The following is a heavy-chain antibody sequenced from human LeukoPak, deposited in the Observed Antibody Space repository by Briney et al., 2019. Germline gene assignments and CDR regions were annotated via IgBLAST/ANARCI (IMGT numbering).Heavy chain of an antibody. CDR3: ARDGRPFDY. Sequence: QLGGSLRLSCAASGFTFSTYAMHWVRQAPGKGLDYVSGISSNGGSTYYANSVKGRFTISRDNSKNTLYLQMGSLRAEDMAVYYCARDGRPFDYWGQGTLVTVSS. CDR1: GFTFSTYA. CDR2: ISSNGGST. V-gene: IGHV3-64*01. D-gene: IGHD1-1*01. J-gene: IGHJ4*02.